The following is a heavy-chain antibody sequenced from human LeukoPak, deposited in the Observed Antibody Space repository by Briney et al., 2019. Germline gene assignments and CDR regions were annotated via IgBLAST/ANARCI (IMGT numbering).Heavy chain of an antibody. J-gene: IGHJ5*01. Sequence: GASVKVSCKTSGYTFADYYLTWVRQAPGQGFEWLGWINPKTGVTKYAQNLLGRVTMTSDTSISTAYMELSRLTSDDTALYFCARGIILDSWGQGTLVTVSS. CDR2: INPKTGVT. CDR1: GYTFADYY. CDR3: ARGIILDS. D-gene: IGHD1-14*01. V-gene: IGHV1-2*02.